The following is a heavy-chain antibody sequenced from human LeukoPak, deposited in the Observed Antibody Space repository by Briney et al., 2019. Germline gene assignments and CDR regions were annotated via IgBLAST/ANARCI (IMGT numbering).Heavy chain of an antibody. V-gene: IGHV3-11*04. D-gene: IGHD3-10*01. CDR3: ARDRASYGSGSYDRDYYYYMDV. CDR2: ISSSGSTI. J-gene: IGHJ6*03. CDR1: GFTFSDYY. Sequence: PGGSLRLSCAASGFTFSDYYMSWIRQAPGKGLEWVSYISSSGSTIYYADSVKGRFTISRDNAKNSLYLQMNSLRAEDTAVYYCARDRASYGSGSYDRDYYYYMDVWGKGTTVTISS.